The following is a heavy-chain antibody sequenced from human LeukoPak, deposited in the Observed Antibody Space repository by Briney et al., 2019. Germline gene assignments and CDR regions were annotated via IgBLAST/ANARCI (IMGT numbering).Heavy chain of an antibody. V-gene: IGHV1-2*02. CDR2: INPNSGGT. J-gene: IGHJ6*03. CDR1: GYTFTGYY. D-gene: IGHD6-13*01. CDR3: ARDWVAAAGGYYYYYMDV. Sequence: ASVKVSCKASGYTFTGYYMHWVRQAPGQGLEWMGWINPNSGGTNYAQKFQGRVTMTRDTSISTAYMELSRLRSDETAVYYCARDWVAAAGGYYYYYMDVWGKGTTVTVSS.